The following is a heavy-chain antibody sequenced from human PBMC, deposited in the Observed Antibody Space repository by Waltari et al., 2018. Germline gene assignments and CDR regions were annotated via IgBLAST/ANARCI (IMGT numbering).Heavy chain of an antibody. D-gene: IGHD3-22*01. J-gene: IGHJ3*02. Sequence: QVQLQESGPGLVKPSETLSLTCTVSGGSISSYYWSWIRQPAGKGLEWIGRIYTLGSTNYNPSLKSRVTMSVDTSKNQFSLKLSSVTAADTAVYYCARDDSDYYDSSGPFDIWGQGTMVTVSS. V-gene: IGHV4-4*07. CDR2: IYTLGST. CDR1: GGSISSYY. CDR3: ARDDSDYYDSSGPFDI.